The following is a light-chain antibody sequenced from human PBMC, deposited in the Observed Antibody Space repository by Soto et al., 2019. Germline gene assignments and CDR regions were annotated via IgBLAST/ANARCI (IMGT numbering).Light chain of an antibody. CDR3: QQYGSSLIT. Sequence: EIVMTQSPPTLSASPGERATLSCRASQSVGSKLAWYQQRPGQAPRLLIYDASNRATGIPARFSGSGSGTEFSLTISSLQSEDFAVYYCQQYGSSLITFGQGTRLEIK. CDR1: QSVGSK. V-gene: IGKV3D-15*01. CDR2: DAS. J-gene: IGKJ5*01.